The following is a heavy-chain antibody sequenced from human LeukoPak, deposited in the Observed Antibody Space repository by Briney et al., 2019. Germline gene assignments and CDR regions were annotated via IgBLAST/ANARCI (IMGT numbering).Heavy chain of an antibody. Sequence: GPTLVNPTQTLTVTCTFSGFSLSTSGLGVGWIRQPPGKALEWLALIYWNDDKRYSPSLKSRLTITKDTSKNQVVLTMTNMDPVDTATYYCATLNPPGYYFDYWGQGTLVTVSS. D-gene: IGHD7-27*01. CDR1: GFSLSTSGLG. CDR3: ATLNPPGYYFDY. CDR2: IYWNDDK. V-gene: IGHV2-5*01. J-gene: IGHJ4*02.